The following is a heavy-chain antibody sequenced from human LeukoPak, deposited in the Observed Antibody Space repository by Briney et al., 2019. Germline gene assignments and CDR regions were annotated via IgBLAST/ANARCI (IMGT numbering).Heavy chain of an antibody. V-gene: IGHV1-69*05. CDR2: IIPIFGTA. D-gene: IGHD4-23*01. CDR3: ARWGNGGNSLDY. CDR1: GGTFSSYA. Sequence: SLKLSCTASGGTFSSYAMSWVRQAPGQGLEWMGGIIPIFGTANYAQKFQGTVTITTDESTSTAYMELSSLRSEDTAVYYCARWGNGGNSLDYWGQGTLVTVSS. J-gene: IGHJ4*02.